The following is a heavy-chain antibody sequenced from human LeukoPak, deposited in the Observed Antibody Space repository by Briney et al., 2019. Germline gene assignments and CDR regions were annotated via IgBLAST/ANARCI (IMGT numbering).Heavy chain of an antibody. CDR1: GFTFSSYA. CDR2: ISGSGGGT. D-gene: IGHD2-8*01. CDR3: AKNGVNYLYFYL. Sequence: GGSLRLSCAASGFTFSSYAMSWVRQAPGKGLEWVSGISGSGGGTYNAGSVDGSFTNSTDNPKNTLYLQMNRLRAEDTAVYDCAKNGVNYLYFYLWGRGTLVTVS. J-gene: IGHJ2*01. V-gene: IGHV3-23*01.